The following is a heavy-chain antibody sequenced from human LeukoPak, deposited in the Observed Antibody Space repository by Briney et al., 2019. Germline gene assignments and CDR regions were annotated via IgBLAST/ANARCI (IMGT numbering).Heavy chain of an antibody. CDR2: INHSGST. V-gene: IGHV4-34*01. CDR1: GGSFSGYY. J-gene: IGHJ3*02. Sequence: SETLSLTCAVYGGSFSGYYWTWIRQTPGKGLEWIGEINHSGSTNYNPSLKSRVTISVDTSKKQFSLNLSSVTAADTAVYYCARGFILYCGGDCYSDAFDIWGHGTMGTVSS. CDR3: ARGFILYCGGDCYSDAFDI. D-gene: IGHD2-21*02.